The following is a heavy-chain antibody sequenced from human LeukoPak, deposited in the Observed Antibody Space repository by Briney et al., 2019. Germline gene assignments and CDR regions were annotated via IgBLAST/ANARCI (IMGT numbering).Heavy chain of an antibody. V-gene: IGHV4-39*01. CDR3: PGQIWFGDLHLDY. Sequence: PSETLSLICPVSRLPLSPTTYLSRWIRQPPGKGLEWIGSIYYTGSIYYNPSLKSRVTISVDTSKNQFSLTLTSLTAADTAVYYCPGQIWFGDLHLDYWGQGTLVTVSS. CDR2: IYYTGSI. J-gene: IGHJ4*02. CDR1: RLPLSPTTYL. D-gene: IGHD3-10*01.